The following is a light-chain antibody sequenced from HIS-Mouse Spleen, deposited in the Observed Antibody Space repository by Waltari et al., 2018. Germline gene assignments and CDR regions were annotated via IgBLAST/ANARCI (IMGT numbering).Light chain of an antibody. CDR1: KIGRKS. V-gene: IGLV3-21*03. CDR3: QVWDSSSDHVV. Sequence: SYVLTQPPSVSVAPGKTARITCGGNKIGRKSVHWYQRKPGQAPVLVVYDDRDRPSGVPSRFSASNSRNTASLTISRVEAGDEADYYCQVWDSSSDHVVFGGGTKLTVL. CDR2: DDR. J-gene: IGLJ2*01.